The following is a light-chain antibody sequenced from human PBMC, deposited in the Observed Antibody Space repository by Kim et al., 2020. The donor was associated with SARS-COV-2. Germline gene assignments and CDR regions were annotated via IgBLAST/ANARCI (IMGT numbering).Light chain of an antibody. CDR3: QQYYSSPIT. CDR2: WAS. V-gene: IGKV4-1*01. Sequence: DIVMTQSPDSLSVSLGERATINCKSSQSLLYTSNNQNYMAWYQQKPGQPPLLLIYWASTRHSGVPDRFSGSGSGTDFTVTISSLQAEDVAVYYCQQYYSSPITFGQGTRLEIK. J-gene: IGKJ5*01. CDR1: QSLLYTSNNQNY.